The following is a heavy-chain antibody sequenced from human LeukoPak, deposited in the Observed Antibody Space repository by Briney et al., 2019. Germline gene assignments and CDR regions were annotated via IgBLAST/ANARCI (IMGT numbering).Heavy chain of an antibody. CDR3: AHGSLYGYNWAYYFDY. D-gene: IGHD5-24*01. J-gene: IGHJ4*02. Sequence: SGPTLVKPTQTLTLTCTFSGFSLSTSGVGVGWIRQPPGKALEWLALIYWNDDKRYSPSLKSRLTITKDTSKNQVVLTMTNMDPVDTATYYCAHGSLYGYNWAYYFDYWGQGTLVTVSS. V-gene: IGHV2-5*01. CDR2: IYWNDDK. CDR1: GFSLSTSGVG.